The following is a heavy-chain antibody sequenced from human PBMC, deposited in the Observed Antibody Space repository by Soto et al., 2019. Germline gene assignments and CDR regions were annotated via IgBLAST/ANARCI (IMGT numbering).Heavy chain of an antibody. D-gene: IGHD3-10*01. CDR2: IIPIFGTA. CDR3: ASYIRWFGESVYGMDV. V-gene: IGHV1-69*05. J-gene: IGHJ6*02. CDR1: GGTFSSYA. Sequence: QVQLVQSGAEVKKPGSSVKVSCKASGGTFSSYAISWVRQAPGQGLEWMGGIIPIFGTANYAQKFQGGVNHLLGNPNYPHNFHGTVTITPDQSTSTAYMELSSLRFKDTAVYYCASYIRWFGESVYGMDVWGQGTTVTVSS.